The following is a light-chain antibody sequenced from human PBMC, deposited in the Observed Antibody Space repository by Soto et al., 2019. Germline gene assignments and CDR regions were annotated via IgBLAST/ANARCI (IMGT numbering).Light chain of an antibody. J-gene: IGLJ1*01. V-gene: IGLV2-23*01. CDR1: VSDVGSFGP. Sequence: QSVLTQPASVSGSPGQSITISCTGSVSDVGSFGPVSWYQQHPGHVPKLIIYEGNRRPSGVSSRFSGSKSGNTASLTISGLQAEDEADYYCCSYVGARTYVFGAGTKVTVL. CDR3: CSYVGARTYV. CDR2: EGN.